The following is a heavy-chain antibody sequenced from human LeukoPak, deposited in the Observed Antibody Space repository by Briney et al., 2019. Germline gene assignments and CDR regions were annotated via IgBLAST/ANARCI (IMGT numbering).Heavy chain of an antibody. Sequence: GRSLRLSCAASGFTFRSYGMHWVRQAPGKGLERVAVISHDGSNKYYADSVKGRFTISRDNSKNTLYLQMNSLRAEDTAVYYCAKEYYGSSTPLWGQGTLVTVSS. J-gene: IGHJ4*02. V-gene: IGHV3-30*18. D-gene: IGHD6-6*01. CDR1: GFTFRSYG. CDR3: AKEYYGSSTPL. CDR2: ISHDGSNK.